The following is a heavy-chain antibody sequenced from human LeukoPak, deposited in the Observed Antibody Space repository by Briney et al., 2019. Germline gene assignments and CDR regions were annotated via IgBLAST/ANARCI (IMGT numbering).Heavy chain of an antibody. V-gene: IGHV3-23*01. CDR2: ISGSGGST. Sequence: GGSLRLSCVASGFTFSRYAMSWVRQAPGKGLEWVSGISGSGGSTCYADSVKGRFTISRDTSKNTLYLQMNRLRAEDTAVYYCANSGNYYDSSGHDYWGQGTLVTVSS. CDR3: ANSGNYYDSSGHDY. J-gene: IGHJ4*02. CDR1: GFTFSRYA. D-gene: IGHD3-22*01.